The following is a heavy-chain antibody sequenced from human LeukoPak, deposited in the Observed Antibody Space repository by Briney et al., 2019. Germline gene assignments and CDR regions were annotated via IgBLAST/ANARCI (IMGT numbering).Heavy chain of an antibody. Sequence: GGSLRLSCAASGLTFYDQAMHWVRQGPGTGLEWVALSGNDGSTYYADSVRGRFTISRDSKNSLYLEMDSLRTEDTALYYCASQTKYYSASAGSYWGAFDLWGQGTMVTVCS. J-gene: IGHJ3*01. D-gene: IGHD3-10*01. CDR2: SGNDGST. CDR1: GLTFYDQA. V-gene: IGHV3-43*02. CDR3: ASQTKYYSASAGSYWGAFDL.